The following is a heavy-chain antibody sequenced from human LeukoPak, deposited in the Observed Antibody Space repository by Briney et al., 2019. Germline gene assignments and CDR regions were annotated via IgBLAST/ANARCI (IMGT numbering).Heavy chain of an antibody. V-gene: IGHV3-23*01. J-gene: IGHJ4*02. Sequence: GGSLRLSCAASGFTLSSYAMSWVRQAPGKGLEWVSAISGSGGSTYYADSVKGRFTISRDNAKNSLYLQMNSLRAEDTAVYYCARHVVAVGFDYWGQGTLVTVSS. D-gene: IGHD3-22*01. CDR3: ARHVVAVGFDY. CDR2: ISGSGGST. CDR1: GFTLSSYA.